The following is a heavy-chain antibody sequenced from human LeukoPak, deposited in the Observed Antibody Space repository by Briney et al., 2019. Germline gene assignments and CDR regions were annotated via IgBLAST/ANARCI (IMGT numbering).Heavy chain of an antibody. V-gene: IGHV4-39*02. CDR2: IYYSGST. D-gene: IGHD6-13*01. Sequence: SETLSLTCTVSGGSISSSSYYWGWIRQPPGKGLEWIGSIYYSGSTYYNPSLKSRVTISVDTSKNQFSLKLSSVTAADTAVYYCARDRPGIAAATFDCWGQGTLVTVSS. CDR1: GGSISSSSYY. CDR3: ARDRPGIAAATFDC. J-gene: IGHJ4*02.